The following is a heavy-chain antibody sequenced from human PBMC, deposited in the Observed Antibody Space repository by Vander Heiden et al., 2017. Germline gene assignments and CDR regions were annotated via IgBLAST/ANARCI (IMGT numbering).Heavy chain of an antibody. CDR1: AGSISIISYY. CDR3: ARLYDYGDFRI. CDR2: IYYSRST. J-gene: IGHJ3*02. Sequence: QLQLQESGPGLVKPSQTLPLTCTVLAGSISIISYYWAWIRQPPEKGLEWIGSIYYSRSTYYNPSLKSRLTISVYTSKHQFSLKLSSVTAADPAVYYCARLYDYGDFRIWRQGTMVTVSS. V-gene: IGHV4-39*01. D-gene: IGHD4-17*01.